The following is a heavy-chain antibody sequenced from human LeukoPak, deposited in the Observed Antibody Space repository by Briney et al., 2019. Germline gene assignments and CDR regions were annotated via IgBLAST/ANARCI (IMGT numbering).Heavy chain of an antibody. Sequence: GGSLRLSCAASGFTFSSYWMSWVRQAPGKGLEWVANIKQDGSEKYYVDSVKGRFTISRDNAKNSLYLQMNSLRGEDMAVYYCARESEHSVSQVDFDLWGQGTMVTVSS. D-gene: IGHD2-15*01. CDR1: GFTFSSYW. J-gene: IGHJ3*01. CDR2: IKQDGSEK. CDR3: ARESEHSVSQVDFDL. V-gene: IGHV3-7*01.